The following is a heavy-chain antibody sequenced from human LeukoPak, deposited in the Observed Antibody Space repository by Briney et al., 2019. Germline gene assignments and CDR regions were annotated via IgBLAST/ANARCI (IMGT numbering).Heavy chain of an antibody. V-gene: IGHV3-23*01. CDR2: ISESDGRT. J-gene: IGHJ4*02. CDR1: GFTFRSYA. CDR3: TTYRQLGEIDY. D-gene: IGHD6-6*01. Sequence: AGGSLRLSCAASGFTFRSYAMNWVRQAPGEGVGWVSTISESDGRTLYADSAKGRFTISRDNSKNTLYLQMNSLRAEDTAVYYCTTYRQLGEIDYWGQGTLVTVSS.